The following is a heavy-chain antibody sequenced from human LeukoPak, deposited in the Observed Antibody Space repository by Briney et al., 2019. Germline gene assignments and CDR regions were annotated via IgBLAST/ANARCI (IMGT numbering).Heavy chain of an antibody. CDR2: IYSGDST. CDR1: GFTVSSNY. V-gene: IGHV3-53*01. D-gene: IGHD6-19*01. CDR3: ARVTVAGYYFDY. Sequence: GGSLRLSCAASGFTVSSNYMSWVRQAPGKGLEWVSVIYSGDSTYYADSVKGRFTISRDNSKNTLYLQMNSLRAEDTAVYYCARVTVAGYYFDYWGQGTLVTVSS. J-gene: IGHJ4*02.